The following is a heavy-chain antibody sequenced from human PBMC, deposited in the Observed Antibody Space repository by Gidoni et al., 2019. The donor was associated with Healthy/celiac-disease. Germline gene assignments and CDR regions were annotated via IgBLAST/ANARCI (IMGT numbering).Heavy chain of an antibody. CDR2: ISWDGGST. CDR3: AKDTIERYCSGGSCYPVYYYGMDV. J-gene: IGHJ6*02. Sequence: EVQLVESGGVVVQPGGSLRLSCAASGFTFYDYTMHWVRQAPGKGLEWVSLISWDGGSTYYADSVKGRFTISRDNSKNSLYLQMNSLRTEDTALYYCAKDTIERYCSGGSCYPVYYYGMDVWGQGTTVTVSS. V-gene: IGHV3-43*01. D-gene: IGHD2-15*01. CDR1: GFTFYDYT.